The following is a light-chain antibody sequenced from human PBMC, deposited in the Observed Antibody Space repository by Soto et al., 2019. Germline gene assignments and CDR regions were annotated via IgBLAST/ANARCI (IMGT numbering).Light chain of an antibody. CDR2: EVN. J-gene: IGLJ1*01. V-gene: IGLV2-23*02. CDR3: CSYAGTVAYV. Sequence: QSALAQPASVSGSPGQSITTSCTGTSSDVGSYNLVSWYQQLPGKAPKVIICEVNKRPSGVSYRFSGSKSGNTASLTISGLQTEDEADYYCCSYAGTVAYVFGTGTKVTVL. CDR1: SSDVGSYNL.